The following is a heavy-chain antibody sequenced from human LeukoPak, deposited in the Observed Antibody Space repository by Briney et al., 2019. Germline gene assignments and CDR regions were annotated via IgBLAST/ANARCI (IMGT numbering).Heavy chain of an antibody. CDR3: ARGPHERSGYPDD. Sequence: ASVKVSCKASGGTFSGYAISWVRQAPRQGLEWMGRIIPILGIANYAQKFQGRVTMTTDTSTSTAYMELRSLRSDDTAVYYCARGPHERSGYPDDWGQGTLVTVSS. D-gene: IGHD3-22*01. V-gene: IGHV1-69*04. J-gene: IGHJ4*02. CDR2: IIPILGIA. CDR1: GGTFSGYA.